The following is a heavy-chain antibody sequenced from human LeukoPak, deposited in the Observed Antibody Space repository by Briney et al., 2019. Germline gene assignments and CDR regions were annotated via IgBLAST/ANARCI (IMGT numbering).Heavy chain of an antibody. V-gene: IGHV4-61*02. Sequence: PSQTLSLTCTVSGGSISSGSYYWSWIRQPAGKGLEWIGRIYTSGSTNYNPSLKSRVTISVDTSKNQFSLKLSSVTAADTAVYYCARASDYYDSSGYYSRLYFDYWGQGTLVTVSS. CDR2: IYTSGST. CDR1: GGSISSGSYY. D-gene: IGHD3-22*01. CDR3: ARASDYYDSSGYYSRLYFDY. J-gene: IGHJ4*02.